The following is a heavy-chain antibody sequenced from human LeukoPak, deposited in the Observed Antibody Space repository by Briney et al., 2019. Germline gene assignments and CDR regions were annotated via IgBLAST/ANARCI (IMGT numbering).Heavy chain of an antibody. CDR3: ARDNNYYGSGSYSF. Sequence: GGSLRLSCAASGFTVSSNYMSWVRQAPGKGLEWVSVIYSGGSTYYADSVKGRFTISRDNSKNTLYLQMNSLRAEDTAVYYCARDNNYYGSGSYSFWGQGTLVTVSS. CDR2: IYSGGST. D-gene: IGHD3-10*01. V-gene: IGHV3-66*01. J-gene: IGHJ4*02. CDR1: GFTVSSNY.